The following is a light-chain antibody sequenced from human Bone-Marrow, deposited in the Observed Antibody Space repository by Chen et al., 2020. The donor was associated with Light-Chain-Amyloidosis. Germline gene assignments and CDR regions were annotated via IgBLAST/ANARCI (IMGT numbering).Light chain of an antibody. CDR1: QTISSNY. CDR3: QQYGTSPLP. CDR2: GSS. V-gene: IGKV3-20*01. J-gene: IGKJ4*01. Sequence: EIVLTQSPGTLSLSPGEGANLSCRASQTISSNYFTWYQQKFGQAPRLLIYGSSSRATGIPDRFTGSGSGTDFTLPINRLEPEDFAMYYCQQYGTSPLPFGGGTKVEIK.